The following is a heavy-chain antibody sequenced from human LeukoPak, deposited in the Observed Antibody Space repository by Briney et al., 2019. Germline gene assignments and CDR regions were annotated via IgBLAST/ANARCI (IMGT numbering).Heavy chain of an antibody. CDR2: ISYDGNNK. V-gene: IGHV3-30-3*02. D-gene: IGHD3-10*01. Sequence: PGGSLRLSCAASGFSFSGYAMHWVRQAPGKGLEWVAVISYDGNNKYYADSVKGRFTISRDNSKNSLYLQMNSLRAEDTALYYCAKSSGDSYFDYWGQGTLVTVSS. CDR1: GFSFSGYA. J-gene: IGHJ4*02. CDR3: AKSSGDSYFDY.